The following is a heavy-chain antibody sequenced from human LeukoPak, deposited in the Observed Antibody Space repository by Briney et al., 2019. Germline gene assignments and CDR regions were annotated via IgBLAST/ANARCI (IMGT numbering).Heavy chain of an antibody. J-gene: IGHJ4*02. Sequence: PGRSLRLSCAASGFTFSSYAMSWVRQPPGKGLEWVSTISGSGASTYYADSVKGLFTISRDNSKNTLYLQMNSLRAEDTAVYYCAKDKGLWFGDLLTFDHWGQGTLVTVSS. CDR3: AKDKGLWFGDLLTFDH. V-gene: IGHV3-23*01. D-gene: IGHD3-10*01. CDR2: ISGSGAST. CDR1: GFTFSSYA.